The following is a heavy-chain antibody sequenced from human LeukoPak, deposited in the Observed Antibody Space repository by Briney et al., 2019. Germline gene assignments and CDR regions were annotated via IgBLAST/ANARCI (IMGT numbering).Heavy chain of an antibody. D-gene: IGHD7-27*01. CDR1: GGTFSSYA. Sequence: SSVKVSCKASGGTFSSYAISWVRQAPGQGLEWMGGIIPIFGTANYAQKFQGRVTITADESTSTAYMELSSLRSEDTAVYYCARDLNWGNDAFDIWGQGTMVTVSS. CDR2: IIPIFGTA. CDR3: ARDLNWGNDAFDI. V-gene: IGHV1-69*01. J-gene: IGHJ3*02.